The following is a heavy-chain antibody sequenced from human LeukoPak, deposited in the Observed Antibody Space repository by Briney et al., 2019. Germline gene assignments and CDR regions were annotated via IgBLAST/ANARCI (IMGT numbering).Heavy chain of an antibody. CDR1: GYTFTSYY. CDR3: ARDRAGAGATRSSRFDP. CDR2: INPSGGST. D-gene: IGHD1-26*01. V-gene: IGHV1-46*01. J-gene: IGHJ5*02. Sequence: ASVKVSCKASGYTFTSYYMHWVRQAPGQGLEWMGIINPSGGSTSYAQKFQGRVTMTRDTSTSTVYMELSSLRSEDTAVYYCARDRAGAGATRSSRFDPWGQGTLVTVSS.